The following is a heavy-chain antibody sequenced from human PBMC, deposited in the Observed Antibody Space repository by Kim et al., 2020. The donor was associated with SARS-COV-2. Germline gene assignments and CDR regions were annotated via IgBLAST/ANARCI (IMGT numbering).Heavy chain of an antibody. V-gene: IGHV3-23*01. D-gene: IGHD3-10*01. Sequence: KGRFTISRDNSKNKLYLQMNSLRTEDTAVNYCAKVRTIVRGVIITRAFDIWGQGTMVTVSS. CDR3: AKVRTIVRGVIITRAFDI. J-gene: IGHJ3*02.